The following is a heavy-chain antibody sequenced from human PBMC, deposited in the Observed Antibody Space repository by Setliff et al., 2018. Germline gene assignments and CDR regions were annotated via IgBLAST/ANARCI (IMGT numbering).Heavy chain of an antibody. CDR1: GFNFKTSS. Sequence: LRLSCVGFGFNFKTSSLNWVRQAPGKGLEWLSYVSPRSTFIHVADSVRGRFTVSRDDARGSVLLQMNSLRAEDTGIYYCATSSYYDNAGYRFFDNWGQGTQVTVSS. D-gene: IGHD3-9*01. V-gene: IGHV3-21*05. CDR3: ATSSYYDNAGYRFFDN. CDR2: VSPRSTFI. J-gene: IGHJ4*02.